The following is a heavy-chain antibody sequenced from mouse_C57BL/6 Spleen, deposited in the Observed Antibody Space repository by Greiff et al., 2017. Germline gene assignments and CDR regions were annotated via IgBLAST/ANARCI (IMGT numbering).Heavy chain of an antibody. CDR2: INSDGGST. V-gene: IGHV5-2*03. D-gene: IGHD4-1*01. Sequence: EVKLEESGGGLVQPGESLKLSCESNEYEFPSHDMSWVRKTPEKRLELVAAINSDGGSTYYPDTMERRFIISRDNTKKTLYLQMSSLRSEDTALYYCARQETGTGAMDYWGQGTSVTVSS. CDR3: ARQETGTGAMDY. J-gene: IGHJ4*01. CDR1: EYEFPSHD.